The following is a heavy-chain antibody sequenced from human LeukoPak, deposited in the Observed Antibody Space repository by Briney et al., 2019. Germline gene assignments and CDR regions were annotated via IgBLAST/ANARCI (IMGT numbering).Heavy chain of an antibody. CDR2: IWYDGSNK. J-gene: IGHJ4*02. CDR3: ARDGAAWIIDY. Sequence: GGSLRLSCAASGFTFSSYGMHWVRQAPGKGLEWVAVIWYDGSNKYYADSVKGRFTISRDNSKNTLYLQMNSLRADDTAVYYCARDGAAWIIDYWGQGTLVTVSS. D-gene: IGHD1-26*01. CDR1: GFTFSSYG. V-gene: IGHV3-33*01.